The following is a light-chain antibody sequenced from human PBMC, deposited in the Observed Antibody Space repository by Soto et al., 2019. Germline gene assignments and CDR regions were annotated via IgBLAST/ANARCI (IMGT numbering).Light chain of an antibody. V-gene: IGKV1-17*01. CDR3: QQYGSSGT. CDR2: AAS. CDR1: QAIGND. J-gene: IGKJ1*01. Sequence: DIQMTQSPSSLSASVGDRVTITCRASQAIGNDLGWYQQRPGKAPNRLIYAASRLQSGVSSRFSGSGSGTEFTLTISSLQPEDFAVYYCQQYGSSGTFGQGTKVEIK.